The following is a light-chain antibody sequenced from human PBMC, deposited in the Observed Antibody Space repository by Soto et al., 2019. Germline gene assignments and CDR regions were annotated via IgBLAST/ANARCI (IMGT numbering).Light chain of an antibody. J-gene: IGLJ3*02. CDR3: SSYANTYNWV. Sequence: QSALTQPASVSGSPGQSITISCTGTSSDVGANNFVSWYQQHPGKAPKLLIYGVTNRPSGVSNRFSGSKSGNTAPLSISGLQADDDGDYYCSSYANTYNWVFGGGTKLTVL. CDR2: GVT. V-gene: IGLV2-14*01. CDR1: SSDVGANNF.